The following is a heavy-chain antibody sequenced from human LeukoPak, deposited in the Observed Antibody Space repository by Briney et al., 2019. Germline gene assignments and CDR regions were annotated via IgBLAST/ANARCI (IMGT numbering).Heavy chain of an antibody. CDR1: GFTFSSYD. J-gene: IGHJ4*02. V-gene: IGHV3-33*01. D-gene: IGHD3-22*01. CDR3: AREFYYDSSGF. CDR2: IWYDGSNK. Sequence: GRSLRLSCAASGFTFSSYDMHWVRQAPGKGLEWVAVIWYDGSNKYYADSVKGRFTISRDNSKNTLYLQMNSLRAEDTAVYYCAREFYYDSSGFWGQGTLVTVSS.